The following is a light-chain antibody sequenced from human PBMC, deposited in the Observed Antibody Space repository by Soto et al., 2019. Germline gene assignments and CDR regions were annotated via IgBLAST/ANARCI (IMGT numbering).Light chain of an antibody. CDR3: QTWGTGGVV. Sequence: QLVLTQSPSASASLGASVKLTCTLSSGHSYYAIAWHQQQPETGPRYLMKLNSDGSHSKGDGIPDRFSGSSSGAERYLTISSLQSEDEADYYCQTWGTGGVVFGGGTKVTVL. V-gene: IGLV4-69*01. J-gene: IGLJ2*01. CDR1: SGHSYYA. CDR2: LNSDGSH.